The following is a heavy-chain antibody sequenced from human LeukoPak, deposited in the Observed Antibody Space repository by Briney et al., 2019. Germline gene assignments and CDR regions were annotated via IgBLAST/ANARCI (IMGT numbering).Heavy chain of an antibody. CDR1: GYTLTELS. Sequence: ASVKVSCKVSGYTLTELSMHWVRQAPGKGLEWMGGFDPEDGETIYAQKFQGRVTITADKSTSTAYMELSSLRSEDTAVYYCARDRGGSYYYYMDVWGKGTTVTVSS. CDR3: ARDRGGSYYYYMDV. D-gene: IGHD2-15*01. V-gene: IGHV1-24*01. CDR2: FDPEDGET. J-gene: IGHJ6*03.